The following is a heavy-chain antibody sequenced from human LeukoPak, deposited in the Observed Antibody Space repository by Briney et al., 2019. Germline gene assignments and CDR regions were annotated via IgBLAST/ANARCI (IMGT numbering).Heavy chain of an antibody. J-gene: IGHJ4*02. Sequence: ASVKVSCKASGYTFTSYGISWVRQAPGQGLEWMGWISAYNGNTNYAQKLQGRVTMTTDTSTSTAYMELRSLRSDDTAVYYCARDIVQYYLGNYGVATLNDYWGQGTLVTVSS. CDR3: ARDIVQYYLGNYGVATLNDY. D-gene: IGHD4-11*01. V-gene: IGHV1-18*01. CDR1: GYTFTSYG. CDR2: ISAYNGNT.